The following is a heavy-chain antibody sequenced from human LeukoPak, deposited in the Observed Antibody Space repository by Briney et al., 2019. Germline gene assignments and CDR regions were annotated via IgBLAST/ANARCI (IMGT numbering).Heavy chain of an antibody. Sequence: GGSLRLSCAASGFTFSNCWMRRVRQAPGKGLEWVSRIDSDGSTTKYADSVKGRFTISRDNAKNTVYLQMNSLRAEDTAVYYCARDTYYYNSSTFYHYYYGMDVWGQGTTVTVSS. CDR3: ARDTYYYNSSTFYHYYYGMDV. V-gene: IGHV3-74*03. CDR2: IDSDGSTT. J-gene: IGHJ6*02. CDR1: GFTFSNCW. D-gene: IGHD2/OR15-2a*01.